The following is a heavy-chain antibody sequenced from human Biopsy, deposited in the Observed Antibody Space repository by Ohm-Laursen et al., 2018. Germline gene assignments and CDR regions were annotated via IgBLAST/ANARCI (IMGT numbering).Heavy chain of an antibody. Sequence: GTLSLTCAVYGGSFSGYYWTWIRRPPGKGLEWIGEINHRGSASYNPSLKSRITVLVDTSKNQFSLKLRSVSAADTAVYFCARALDYYNPYYYYAMDVWGQGTSVTVSS. CDR1: GGSFSGYY. D-gene: IGHD3-10*01. CDR3: ARALDYYNPYYYYAMDV. J-gene: IGHJ6*02. V-gene: IGHV4-34*01. CDR2: INHRGSA.